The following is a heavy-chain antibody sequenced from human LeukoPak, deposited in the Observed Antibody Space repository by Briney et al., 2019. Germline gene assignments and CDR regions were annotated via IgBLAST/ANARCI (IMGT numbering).Heavy chain of an antibody. J-gene: IGHJ4*02. CDR1: GFTFSIYA. V-gene: IGHV3-23*01. CDR2: ISGSGGST. D-gene: IGHD3-22*01. Sequence: GGALRLSRAASGFTFSIYAMSWVRQAPGKGLECVSDISGSGGSTYYADSVKGRFTISRDNSKNTLYLQMNSLRAEDTAVYYCANEVSRRPFDYWGQGTLVTVSS. CDR3: ANEVSRRPFDY.